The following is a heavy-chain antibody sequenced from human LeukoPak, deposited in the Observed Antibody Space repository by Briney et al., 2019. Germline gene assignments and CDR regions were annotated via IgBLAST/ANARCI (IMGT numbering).Heavy chain of an antibody. Sequence: GGSLRLSCAASGFTFINYDIHWVRQAPGKGLEWVAFISYDGAVKYYADSVKGRFTISRDNSKNTLFLQMNSLRAEDTAVYYCARDLSENYSIDYWGQGTLVTVSS. D-gene: IGHD2-21*01. CDR2: ISYDGAVK. V-gene: IGHV3-30-3*01. CDR3: ARDLSENYSIDY. CDR1: GFTFINYD. J-gene: IGHJ4*02.